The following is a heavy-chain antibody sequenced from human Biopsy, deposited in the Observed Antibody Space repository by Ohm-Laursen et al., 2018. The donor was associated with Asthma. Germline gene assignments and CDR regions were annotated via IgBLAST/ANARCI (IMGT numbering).Heavy chain of an antibody. CDR1: GYTFNSVG. CDR2: ISVYSGNT. D-gene: IGHD3-10*01. V-gene: IGHV1-18*01. Sequence: SSVKVSRKTSGYTFNSVGITWVRQAPGQGLEWMGWISVYSGNTKVAQKLQDRVTMITDTPTSTAYMELRSLRSDDTAVYFCARAVDYSHYYGIDVWGQGTTVTVS. CDR3: ARAVDYSHYYGIDV. J-gene: IGHJ6*02.